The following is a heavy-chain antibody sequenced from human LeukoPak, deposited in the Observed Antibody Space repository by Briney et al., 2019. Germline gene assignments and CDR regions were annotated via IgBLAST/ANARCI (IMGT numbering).Heavy chain of an antibody. Sequence: PSETLSLTCTVSGGSISSYYWSWIRQSAGKGLEWIGRINTSGSTNYNPSLKSRVTMSLDTSKNQLSLKPRSVTAADAAVYYCARAEKQVALDAFDIWGQGTMVTVSS. CDR3: ARAEKQVALDAFDI. V-gene: IGHV4-4*07. J-gene: IGHJ3*02. CDR2: INTSGST. CDR1: GGSISSYY.